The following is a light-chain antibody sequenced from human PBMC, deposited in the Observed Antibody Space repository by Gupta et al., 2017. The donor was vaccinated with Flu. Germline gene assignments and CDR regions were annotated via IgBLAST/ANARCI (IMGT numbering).Light chain of an antibody. CDR3: QQYKSYPLT. J-gene: IGKJ4*01. CDR1: QSISSW. V-gene: IGKV1-5*03. CDR2: KAS. Sequence: DIKMTQSPSTLSASVGDRVTITCRASQSISSWLAWYQQKPGKAPKLLIYKASSLESGVPSRFSGSGSGTEFTLTISSLQPDDFATYYCQQYKSYPLTVGGGTKVEIK.